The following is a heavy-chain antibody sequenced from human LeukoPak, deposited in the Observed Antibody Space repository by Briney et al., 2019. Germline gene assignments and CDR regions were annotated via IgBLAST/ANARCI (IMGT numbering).Heavy chain of an antibody. CDR2: ISWNSGSI. J-gene: IGHJ4*02. CDR1: GFTFDDYA. Sequence: PEGSLRLSCAASGFTFDDYAMHWVRQAPGKGLEWDSGISWNSGSIGYADSVKGRFTISRDNAKNSLYLQMNSLRAEDTALYYCAKSDTAMVTEAVFDYWGQGTLVTVSS. D-gene: IGHD5-18*01. CDR3: AKSDTAMVTEAVFDY. V-gene: IGHV3-9*01.